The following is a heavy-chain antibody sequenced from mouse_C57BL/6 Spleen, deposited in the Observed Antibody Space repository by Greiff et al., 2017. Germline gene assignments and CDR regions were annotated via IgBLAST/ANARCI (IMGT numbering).Heavy chain of an antibody. CDR3: ARPTGSFAY. CDR2: IDPEDGET. J-gene: IGHJ3*01. D-gene: IGHD4-1*02. Sequence: EVQLQQSGAELVKPGASVKLSCTASGFNIKDYYMHWVKQRTEQGLEWIGRIDPEDGETKYAPKFLGKATITADTSSNTAYLQLSSLTSEDTAVYYCARPTGSFAYWGQGTLVTVSA. CDR1: GFNIKDYY. V-gene: IGHV14-2*01.